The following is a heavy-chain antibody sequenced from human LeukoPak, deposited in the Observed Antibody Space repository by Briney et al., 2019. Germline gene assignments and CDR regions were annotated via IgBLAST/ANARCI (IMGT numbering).Heavy chain of an antibody. J-gene: IGHJ4*02. D-gene: IGHD3-3*01. Sequence: ASVKVSCKASGYTLTSYDINWVRQATGQGLEWMGWMNPNSGNTGYAQKFQGRVTMTRNTSISTAYMELSSLRSEDTAVYYCARGGRGFWSGYSTGFDYWGQGTLVTVSS. CDR2: MNPNSGNT. V-gene: IGHV1-8*01. CDR3: ARGGRGFWSGYSTGFDY. CDR1: GYTLTSYD.